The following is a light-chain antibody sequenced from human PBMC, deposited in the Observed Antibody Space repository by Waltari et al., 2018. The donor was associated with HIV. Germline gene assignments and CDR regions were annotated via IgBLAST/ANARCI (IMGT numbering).Light chain of an antibody. CDR2: GAS. CDR3: QQYDNLPT. CDR1: QSVTGTY. J-gene: IGKJ4*01. Sequence: EIILTQSPGTLSLSPGERATLSCRASQSVTGTYLAWYQQKPGQAPRRLIYGASRRAAGTPDRFSGSGSGTDFTLTISKLEPEDIATYYCQQYDNLPTFGGGTKVEIK. V-gene: IGKV3-20*01.